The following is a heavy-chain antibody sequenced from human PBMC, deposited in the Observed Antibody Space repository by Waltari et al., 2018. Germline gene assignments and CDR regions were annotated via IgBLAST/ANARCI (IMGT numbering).Heavy chain of an antibody. J-gene: IGHJ4*02. V-gene: IGHV2-5*01. CDR2: IYWNDDK. CDR1: GFSLSTRGVD. CDR3: AHSPVPRPYFDY. Sequence: QITLKESGPTLVKPTQPLTLTCTFSGFSLSTRGVDVGWIRQPPGKALEWLALIYWNDDKRYSPSLKSRLTITKDTSKNQVVLTMTNMDPVDTATYYCAHSPVPRPYFDYWGQGTLVTVSS.